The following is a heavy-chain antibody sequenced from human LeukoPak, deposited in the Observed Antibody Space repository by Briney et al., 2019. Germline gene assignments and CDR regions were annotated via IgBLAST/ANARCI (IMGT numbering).Heavy chain of an antibody. CDR3: ARDHFWSCYYKLDYYYYYMDF. Sequence: PSDTLSHTCTVSGGSISSYYWSWIRQPPGKGLEWIGYIYYSGSTNYNPSLKSRVTISVDTSKNQFSLKLSSVTAADTAVYYCARDHFWSCYYKLDYYYYYMDFWGKGTTVTVSS. CDR1: GGSISSYY. D-gene: IGHD3-3*02. CDR2: IYYSGST. V-gene: IGHV4-59*01. J-gene: IGHJ6*03.